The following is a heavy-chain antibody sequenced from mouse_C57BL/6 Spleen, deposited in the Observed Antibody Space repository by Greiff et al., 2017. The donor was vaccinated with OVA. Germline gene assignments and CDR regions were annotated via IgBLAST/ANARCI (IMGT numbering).Heavy chain of an antibody. CDR3: VRYYGSSYDAMDY. CDR1: GYTFTSYG. D-gene: IGHD1-1*01. V-gene: IGHV1-81*01. CDR2: IYPRSGNT. J-gene: IGHJ4*01. Sequence: QVQLQQSGAELARPGASVKLSCKASGYTFTSYGISWVKQRTGQGLEWIGEIYPRSGNTYYNEKFKGKATLTADKSSSTAYMELRSLTSEDSAVYFCVRYYGSSYDAMDYWGQGTSVTVSS.